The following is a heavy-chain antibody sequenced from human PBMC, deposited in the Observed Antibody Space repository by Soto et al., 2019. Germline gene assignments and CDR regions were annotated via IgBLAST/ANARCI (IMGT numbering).Heavy chain of an antibody. Sequence: SETLSLTCAVYGGSFSGYYWSWIRQPPGKGLEWIGEINHSGSTNYSPSLKSRVTISVDTSKNQFSLKLTSVTAADTAVYYCARIVLMVPGGYYYGMDVWGQGTTGTVSS. D-gene: IGHD2-8*01. CDR2: INHSGST. J-gene: IGHJ6*02. CDR1: GGSFSGYY. V-gene: IGHV4-34*01. CDR3: ARIVLMVPGGYYYGMDV.